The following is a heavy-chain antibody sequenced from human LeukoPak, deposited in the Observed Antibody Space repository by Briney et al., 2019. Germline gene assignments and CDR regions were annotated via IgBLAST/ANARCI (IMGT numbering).Heavy chain of an antibody. CDR2: ISGSGGST. CDR1: GFTFSSYA. CDR3: AKDPSPDYDFWSGYPNPPGY. D-gene: IGHD3-3*01. V-gene: IGHV3-23*01. J-gene: IGHJ4*02. Sequence: QPGGSLRLSCAASGFTFSSYAMSWVRQAPGKGLEWVSAISGSGGSTYYADSVKGRVTISRDNSKNTLYLQMNSLRAEDTAVYYCAKDPSPDYDFWSGYPNPPGYWGQGTLVTVSS.